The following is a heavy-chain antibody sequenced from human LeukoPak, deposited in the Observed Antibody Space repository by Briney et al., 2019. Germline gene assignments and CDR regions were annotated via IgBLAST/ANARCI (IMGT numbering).Heavy chain of an antibody. CDR1: GFTFSSYW. CDR2: IKQDGSEK. Sequence: GGSLRLSCAASGFTFSSYWMSWVRQAPGKGLEWVANIKQDGSEKYYVDSVKGRFTISRDNAKNSLYLQMNSWRAEDTAVYYCASVTYYDFWSGYPDAFDIWGQGTMVTVSS. D-gene: IGHD3-3*01. CDR3: ASVTYYDFWSGYPDAFDI. V-gene: IGHV3-7*01. J-gene: IGHJ3*02.